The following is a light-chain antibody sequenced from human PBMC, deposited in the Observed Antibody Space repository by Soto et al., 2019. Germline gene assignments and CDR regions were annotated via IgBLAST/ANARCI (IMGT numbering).Light chain of an antibody. CDR1: QSITNN. CDR2: RAS. J-gene: IGKJ5*01. V-gene: IGKV3-15*01. CDR3: QQRSNWPIIT. Sequence: EILMTQSPATLSVPPGERATLSCRASQSITNNLAWYQHKPGQAPRLLIYRASARATGIPARFSGSGSGTEFTLTINSLQSEDFAVYYCQQRSNWPIITFGQGTRLEIK.